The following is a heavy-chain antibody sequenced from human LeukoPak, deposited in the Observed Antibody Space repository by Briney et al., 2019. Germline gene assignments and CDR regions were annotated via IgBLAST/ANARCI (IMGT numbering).Heavy chain of an antibody. J-gene: IGHJ4*02. CDR1: GGSISNYY. D-gene: IGHD4-11*01. V-gene: IGHV4-59*08. CDR2: IYYSGST. CDR3: ARHRRTVTFDY. Sequence: LETLSLTCNVSGGSISNYYWSWIRQPPGKGLEWIGYIYYSGSTNYNPSLKSRVTISVDTTKNQFSLQLSSVTAADTAVYYCARHRRTVTFDYWGQGTLVTVSS.